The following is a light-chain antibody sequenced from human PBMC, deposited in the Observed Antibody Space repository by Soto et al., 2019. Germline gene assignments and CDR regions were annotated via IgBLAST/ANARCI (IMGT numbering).Light chain of an antibody. J-gene: IGKJ1*01. CDR1: QSVSSY. V-gene: IGKV3-11*01. Sequence: EIVLTQSPATLSLSPGERATLSCRASQSVSSYLAWYQQQPGQAPRLLIYDASNRATGIPARFSGSGSGTDFTRTISSLEPEDFAVYYCQQRRTFGQGTKVEIK. CDR3: QQRRT. CDR2: DAS.